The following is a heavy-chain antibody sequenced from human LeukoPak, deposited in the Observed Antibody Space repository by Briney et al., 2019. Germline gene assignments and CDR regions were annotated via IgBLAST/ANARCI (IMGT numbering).Heavy chain of an antibody. CDR3: ARESKLELELRGTMDV. D-gene: IGHD1-7*01. J-gene: IGHJ6*03. CDR1: GFTFSSYG. V-gene: IGHV3-33*01. Sequence: PGRSLRLSCAASGFTFSSYGMHWVRQAPGKGLEWGAVIWYDGSNKYYADSVKGRFTISRDNSKNTLYLQMNSLRAEDTAVYYCARESKLELELRGTMDVWGKGTTVTVSS. CDR2: IWYDGSNK.